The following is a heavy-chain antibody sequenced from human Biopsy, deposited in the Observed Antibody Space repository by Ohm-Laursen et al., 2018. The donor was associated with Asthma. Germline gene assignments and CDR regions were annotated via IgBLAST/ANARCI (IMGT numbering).Heavy chain of an antibody. CDR1: GFTFRHYA. Sequence: SLRLSCAASGFTFRHYALHWVRQAPGKGLEWVANIKKDGSEKYYVDSVKGRFTISRDNAKNSLFLHMNSLRAEDTAVYYCARGGYCTSPTCPWGRYATDVWGQGTTVTVSS. CDR2: IKKDGSEK. D-gene: IGHD2-2*01. CDR3: ARGGYCTSPTCPWGRYATDV. J-gene: IGHJ6*02. V-gene: IGHV3-7*01.